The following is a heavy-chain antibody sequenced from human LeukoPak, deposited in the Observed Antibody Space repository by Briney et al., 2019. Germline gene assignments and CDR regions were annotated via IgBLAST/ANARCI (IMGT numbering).Heavy chain of an antibody. J-gene: IGHJ4*02. CDR3: ARDPTAGGGDRLALDY. D-gene: IGHD3-16*01. CDR1: GFTFSSYS. CDR2: ISSSSSYI. V-gene: IGHV3-21*01. Sequence: GRSLRLSCAASGFTFSSYSMNWVRQAPGKGLEWVSSISSSSSYIYYADSVKGRFTISRDNAKNSLYLQMNSLRAEDTAVYYCARDPTAGGGDRLALDYWGQGTLVTVSS.